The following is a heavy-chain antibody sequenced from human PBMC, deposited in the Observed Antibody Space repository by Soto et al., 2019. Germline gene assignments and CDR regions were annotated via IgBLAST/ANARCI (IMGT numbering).Heavy chain of an antibody. CDR3: ARVVGLHVGIAVRYNYYAMDV. J-gene: IGHJ6*01. CDR2: IIPIFGTA. CDR1: GGTFSSYA. Sequence: QVQLMQSGAEVKKPGSSVKVSCKSSGGTFSSYAISWVRQAPGQGLEWMGGIIPIFGTANYAQTFQDRVTIPAYASTSTAYMELSILRSEDTAVYYCARVVGLHVGIAVRYNYYAMDVWGQGTTVTVSS. V-gene: IGHV1-69*01. D-gene: IGHD6-19*01.